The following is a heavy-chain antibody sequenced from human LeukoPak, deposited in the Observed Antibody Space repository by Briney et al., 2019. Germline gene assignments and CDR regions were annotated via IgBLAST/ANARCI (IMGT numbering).Heavy chain of an antibody. D-gene: IGHD3-10*01. CDR2: ISYDGSNK. J-gene: IGHJ4*02. V-gene: IGHV3-30*18. Sequence: GGSLRLSCAASAFTFSSYGMHWVRQAPGKGLEWVAVISYDGSNKYYADSVKGRFTISRDNAKNSLYLQMNSLRAEDMALYYCAKDIKPDYYGSGSYIFDYWGQGTLVTVSS. CDR1: AFTFSSYG. CDR3: AKDIKPDYYGSGSYIFDY.